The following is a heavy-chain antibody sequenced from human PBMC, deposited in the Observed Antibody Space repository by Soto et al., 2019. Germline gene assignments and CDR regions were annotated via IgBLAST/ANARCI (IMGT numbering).Heavy chain of an antibody. CDR1: GFSFSSYA. V-gene: IGHV3-23*01. CDR3: ATYQRGLQYYFDY. Sequence: EVQLLESGGGLVHPGGSLRLSCAASGFSFSSYAMSWVRQAPGKGLEWVSTIWTNGVSTFYADSVKGRFTISRDNSKNTLYLQMNSLTAEDTAVYYCATYQRGLQYYFDYWGQGTLVTVSS. D-gene: IGHD4-4*01. J-gene: IGHJ4*02. CDR2: IWTNGVST.